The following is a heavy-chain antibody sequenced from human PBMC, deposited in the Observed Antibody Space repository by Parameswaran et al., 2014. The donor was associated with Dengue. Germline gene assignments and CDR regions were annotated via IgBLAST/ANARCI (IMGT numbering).Heavy chain of an antibody. CDR2: IFSNDEK. J-gene: IGHJ2*01. CDR3: ARNLGDTAMVDNWYFDL. Sequence: PGKALEWLAHIFSNDEKSYSTSLKSRLTISKDTSKSQVVLTMTSMDPVDTATYYCARNLGDTAMVDNWYFDLWGRGTLVTVSS. V-gene: IGHV2-26*01. D-gene: IGHD5-18*01.